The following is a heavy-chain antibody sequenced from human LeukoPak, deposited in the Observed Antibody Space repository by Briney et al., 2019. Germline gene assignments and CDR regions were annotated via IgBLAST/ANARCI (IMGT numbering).Heavy chain of an antibody. CDR2: IFYSGST. CDR3: ARDRGYAYFIDY. CDR1: GGSVSSGSYY. D-gene: IGHD3-16*01. Sequence: SETLSLTCTVSGGSVSSGSYYWSWIRQPPGKGLEWIGYIFYSGSTNHNPSLKSRVTISVDTSKNQFSLKLSSVTAADTAVYYCARDRGYAYFIDYWGQGTLVTVSS. J-gene: IGHJ4*02. V-gene: IGHV4-61*01.